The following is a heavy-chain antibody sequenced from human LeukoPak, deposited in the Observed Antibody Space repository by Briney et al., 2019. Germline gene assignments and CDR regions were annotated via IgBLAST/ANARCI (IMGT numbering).Heavy chain of an antibody. J-gene: IGHJ3*02. V-gene: IGHV3-74*01. D-gene: IGHD6-19*01. CDR1: GFTFSSYW. CDR2: IKSDGSYR. Sequence: GGSLRLSCVASGFTFSSYWMHWVRQAPGKGLVWVSRIKSDGSYRTYADSVEGRFTISRDNAKNTLYLQLNSLRAEDTAVYYCARDSGAVAQGAFDIWGQGTMVTVSS. CDR3: ARDSGAVAQGAFDI.